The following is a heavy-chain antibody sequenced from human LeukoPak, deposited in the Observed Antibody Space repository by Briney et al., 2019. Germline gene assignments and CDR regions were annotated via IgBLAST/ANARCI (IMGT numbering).Heavy chain of an antibody. J-gene: IGHJ4*02. CDR3: TRRKGSGSYWDY. CDR1: GYTFTSYG. Sequence: ASVKVSCKASGYTFTSYGISWVRQAPGQGLEWMGWINPNSGGTNYAQKFQGRVTMTRDTSISTAYMELSRLRSDDTAVYYCTRRKGSGSYWDYWGQGTLVTVSS. D-gene: IGHD3-10*01. V-gene: IGHV1-2*02. CDR2: INPNSGGT.